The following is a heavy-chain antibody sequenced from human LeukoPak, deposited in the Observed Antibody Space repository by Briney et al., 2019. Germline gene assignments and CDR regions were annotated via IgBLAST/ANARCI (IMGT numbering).Heavy chain of an antibody. CDR1: GYTFTGYY. CDR3: ARDLGLLWFGEDYFDY. D-gene: IGHD3-10*01. J-gene: IGHJ4*02. V-gene: IGHV1-2*02. Sequence: ASVKVSCKASGYTFTGYYMHWVRQAPGQGLEWMGWINPNSGGTNYAQKFQGRVTMTRDTSISTAYMELSRLSSDDTAVYYCARDLGLLWFGEDYFDYWGQGTLVTVSS. CDR2: INPNSGGT.